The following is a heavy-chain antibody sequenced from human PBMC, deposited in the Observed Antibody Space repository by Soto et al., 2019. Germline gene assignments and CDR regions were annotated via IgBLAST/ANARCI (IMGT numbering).Heavy chain of an antibody. CDR2: ISSSSSFI. V-gene: IGHV3-21*01. CDR1: GFTFSNSS. J-gene: IGHJ2*01. D-gene: IGHD3-3*01. Sequence: EVQLVESGGGLVKPGGSLRRSCTASGFTFSNSSMNWVRQAPGKGLEWLSSISSSSSFIYSADSVKGRFTISRDNAENSVYLQMDSLGAEDTAIYYCARDQISIFGVIGSGWYFDLWGRGTLVTVSS. CDR3: ARDQISIFGVIGSGWYFDL.